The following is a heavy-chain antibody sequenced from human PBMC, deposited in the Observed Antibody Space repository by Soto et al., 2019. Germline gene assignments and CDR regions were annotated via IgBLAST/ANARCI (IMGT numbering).Heavy chain of an antibody. D-gene: IGHD6-19*01. V-gene: IGHV3-30*18. Sequence: PGGSLRLSCAASGFTFSNAWMNWVRQAPGKGLEWVAVISYDGSNKYYADSVKGRFTISRDNSQNTLYLQMNSLRAEDTAVYYCAKRYSSGWYYIDYWGQGTLVTVSS. CDR3: AKRYSSGWYYIDY. CDR2: ISYDGSNK. J-gene: IGHJ4*02. CDR1: GFTFSNAW.